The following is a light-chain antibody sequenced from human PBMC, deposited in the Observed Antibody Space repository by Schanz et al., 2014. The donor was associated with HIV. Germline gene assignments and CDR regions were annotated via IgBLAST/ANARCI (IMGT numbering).Light chain of an antibody. CDR1: QSVSGN. V-gene: IGKV3-15*01. J-gene: IGKJ2*01. CDR2: GAS. Sequence: EIVLTQSPGTLSLSPGERAILSCRASQSVSGNYLAWYQQRPGQAPRLLIYGASTRATGIPARFSGSGSGRDFTLSISGLQAEDFAVYYCQQYDNWPPFTFGQGTKLEIK. CDR3: QQYDNWPPFT.